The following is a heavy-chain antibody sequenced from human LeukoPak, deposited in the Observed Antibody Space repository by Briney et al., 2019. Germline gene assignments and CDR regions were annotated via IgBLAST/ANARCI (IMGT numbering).Heavy chain of an antibody. J-gene: IGHJ4*02. CDR2: IYTSGST. D-gene: IGHD4-17*01. Sequence: SGTLSLTCTVSGGSISSYYWSWIRQPPGKGLEWIGYIYTSGSTNYNPSLKSRVTISVDTSKNQFSLKLSSVTAADTAVYYCAKHDYGDSPFGYWGQGTLVTVSS. V-gene: IGHV4-4*09. CDR3: AKHDYGDSPFGY. CDR1: GGSISSYY.